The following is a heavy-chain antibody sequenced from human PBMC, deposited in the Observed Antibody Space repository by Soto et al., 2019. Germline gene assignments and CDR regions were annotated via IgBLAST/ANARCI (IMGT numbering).Heavy chain of an antibody. J-gene: IGHJ4*02. CDR1: GDSTTRSVW. D-gene: IGHD7-27*01. V-gene: IGHV4-4*02. CDR3: ARKAWVRFDY. CDR2: VFHTGNT. Sequence: PSETLSLTCAVSGDSTTRSVWWTWVRQPPGKGLEWIGEVFHTGNTNYNPSLKSRVTMSVDKSTNEFSLKVTSVTAADTAIYYCARKAWVRFDYWGQGALVTV.